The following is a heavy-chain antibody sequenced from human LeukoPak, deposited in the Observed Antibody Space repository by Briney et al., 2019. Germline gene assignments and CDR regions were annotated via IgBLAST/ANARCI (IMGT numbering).Heavy chain of an antibody. CDR1: GFTFSSYW. Sequence: GGSLRLSCAASGFTFSSYWMHWVRHAPGKGLVWVSRINSDGSSTSYADSVKGRFTISRDNAKNSLYLQMNSLRAEDTAVYYCARGRAGWVAAGDYWGQGTLVTVSS. CDR3: ARGRAGWVAAGDY. D-gene: IGHD6-13*01. J-gene: IGHJ4*02. CDR2: INSDGSST. V-gene: IGHV3-74*01.